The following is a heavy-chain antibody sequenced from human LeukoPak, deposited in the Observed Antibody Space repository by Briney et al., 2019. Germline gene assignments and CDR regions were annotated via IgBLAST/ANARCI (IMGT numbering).Heavy chain of an antibody. D-gene: IGHD3-22*01. CDR3: ARDRYYDSSGYYY. CDR2: INPNSGGT. Sequence: ASVKVSCKASGGTFSSYAISWVRQAPGQGLEWMGRINPNSGGTNYAQKFQGRVTMTRDTSISTAYMELSRLRSDDTAVYYCARDRYYDSSGYYYWGQGTLVTVSS. V-gene: IGHV1-2*06. CDR1: GGTFSSYA. J-gene: IGHJ4*02.